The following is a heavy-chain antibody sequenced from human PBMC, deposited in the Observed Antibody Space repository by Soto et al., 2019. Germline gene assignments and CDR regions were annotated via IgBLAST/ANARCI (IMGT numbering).Heavy chain of an antibody. D-gene: IGHD6-6*01. V-gene: IGHV3-30*18. CDR1: GFTFSSYG. Sequence: TGGSLRLSCAASGFTFSSYGMHWVRQAPGKGLEWVAVISYDGSNKYYADSVKGRFTISRDNSKNTLYLQMNSLRAEDTAVYYCAKIRKYSSSSIDYWGQGTLVTVSS. CDR3: AKIRKYSSSSIDY. CDR2: ISYDGSNK. J-gene: IGHJ4*02.